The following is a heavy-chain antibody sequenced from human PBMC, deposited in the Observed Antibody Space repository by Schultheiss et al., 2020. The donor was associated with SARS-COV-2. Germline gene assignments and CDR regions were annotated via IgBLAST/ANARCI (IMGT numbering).Heavy chain of an antibody. V-gene: IGHV4-34*01. CDR3: ARLTRDCSGGSCYSDWFDP. D-gene: IGHD2-15*01. CDR1: GGSISSYY. CDR2: INHSGST. Sequence: GSLRLSCTVSGGSISSYYWSWIRQPPGKGLEWIGEINHSGSTNYNPSLKSRVTISVDTSKNQFSLKLSSVTAADTAVYYCARLTRDCSGGSCYSDWFDPWGQGTLVTVSS. J-gene: IGHJ5*02.